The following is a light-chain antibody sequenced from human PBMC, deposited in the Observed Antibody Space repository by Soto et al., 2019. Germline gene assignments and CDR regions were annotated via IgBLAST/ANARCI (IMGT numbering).Light chain of an antibody. V-gene: IGKV1-5*01. J-gene: IGKJ1*01. Sequence: IQMTQSPSTLSASIGDRVSITCRASESIRTWLAWYQHKPGKAPKFLIYDASSLESGVPSRFSGSGSGTEFTLTISNPQPDDFATYFCQQYHIYPRAYGQGTKVDIK. CDR3: QQYHIYPRA. CDR1: ESIRTW. CDR2: DAS.